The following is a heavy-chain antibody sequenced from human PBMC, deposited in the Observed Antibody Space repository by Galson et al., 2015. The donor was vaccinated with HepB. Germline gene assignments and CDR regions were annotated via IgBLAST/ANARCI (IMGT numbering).Heavy chain of an antibody. CDR3: ARVSGGGDSCYSLSGRGCWFDP. Sequence: CAISGDSVSSNSAAWNWIRQSPSRGLEWLGRTYYRSKWYDDYAVSVKSRITINPDTSKNQLSLQLSSVTPEDTAVYYCARVSGGGDSCYSLSGRGCWFDPWGQGTLVTVSS. J-gene: IGHJ5*02. D-gene: IGHD2-15*01. CDR1: GDSVSSNSAA. CDR2: TYYRSKWYD. V-gene: IGHV6-1*01.